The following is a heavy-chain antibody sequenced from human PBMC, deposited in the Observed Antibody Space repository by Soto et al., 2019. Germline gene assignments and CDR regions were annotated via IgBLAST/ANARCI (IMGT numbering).Heavy chain of an antibody. V-gene: IGHV3-21*01. CDR1: GFTFSSYS. Sequence: GSLRLSCAASGFTFSSYSMNWVRQAPGKGLEWVSSISSSSSYIYYADSVKGRFTISRDNAKNSLYLQMNSLRAEDTAVYYCARGTSGSGAFDIWGQGTMVTVSS. D-gene: IGHD6-19*01. J-gene: IGHJ3*02. CDR2: ISSSSSYI. CDR3: ARGTSGSGAFDI.